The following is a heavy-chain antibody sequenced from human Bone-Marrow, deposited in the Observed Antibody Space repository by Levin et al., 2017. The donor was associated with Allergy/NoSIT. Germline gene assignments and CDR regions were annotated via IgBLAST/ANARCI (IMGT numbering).Heavy chain of an antibody. CDR1: GHSISNASY. V-gene: IGHV4-38-2*02. D-gene: IGHD5/OR15-5a*01. CDR2: IYRNGHT. CDR3: ARIAAMSVYDFFHLDN. Sequence: SETLSLTCIVSGHSISNASYWGWVRQPPGKGLEWIGSIYRNGHTYYNPSLESRVTLSVDTSKNQFSLRLTSVIAADTAVYYCARIAAMSVYDFFHLDNWGQGTPVTVSS. J-gene: IGHJ4*02.